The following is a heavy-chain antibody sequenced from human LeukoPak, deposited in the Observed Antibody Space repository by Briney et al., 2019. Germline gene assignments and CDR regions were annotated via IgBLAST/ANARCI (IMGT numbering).Heavy chain of an antibody. Sequence: PGGSLRLSCAASGFTFSSYAMSWVRQAPGKGLEWVSAISGSGGSTYYADSVKGRFTISRDNSKNTLYLQMNSLRAEDTAVYYCTTGPYCSGGSCLDTWWGQGTLVTVSS. D-gene: IGHD2-15*01. J-gene: IGHJ4*02. CDR2: ISGSGGST. CDR1: GFTFSSYA. CDR3: TTGPYCSGGSCLDTW. V-gene: IGHV3-23*01.